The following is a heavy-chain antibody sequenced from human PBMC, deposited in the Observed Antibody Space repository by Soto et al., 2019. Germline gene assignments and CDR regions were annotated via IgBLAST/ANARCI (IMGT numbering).Heavy chain of an antibody. CDR1: GGSISSSSYY. V-gene: IGHV4-39*01. J-gene: IGHJ6*02. CDR2: IYYSGST. CDR3: AMGYFDWLLGYYYYYGMDV. D-gene: IGHD3-9*01. Sequence: PSETLSLTCTVSGGSISSSSYYWGWIRQPPGKGLEWIGSIYYSGSTYYNPSLKSRVTISVDTSKNQFSLKLSSVTAADTAVYYCAMGYFDWLLGYYYYYGMDVWGQGTTVTVSS.